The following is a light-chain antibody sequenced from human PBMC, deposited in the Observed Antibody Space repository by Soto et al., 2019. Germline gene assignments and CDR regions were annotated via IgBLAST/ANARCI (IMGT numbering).Light chain of an antibody. Sequence: DIQMTQSPSTLSASLGDRVTITCRASHSITNWLAWYQQKPGKAPKVLIYDVSTLGSGVPSRFSGSGSGTEFTLTISSLQPDDFATYYCQPYNNNFGQGTKVDI. CDR2: DVS. V-gene: IGKV1-5*01. CDR3: QPYNNN. J-gene: IGKJ2*01. CDR1: HSITNW.